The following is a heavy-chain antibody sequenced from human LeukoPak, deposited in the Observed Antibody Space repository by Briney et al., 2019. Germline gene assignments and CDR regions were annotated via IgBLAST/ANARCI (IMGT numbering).Heavy chain of an antibody. CDR2: IYYSGST. CDR1: GGSISSGGYY. D-gene: IGHD6-13*01. Sequence: SETLSLTCTVSGGSISSGGYYWSWIRQHPGKGLEWIGYIYYSGSTYYNPSLKSRVTISVDTSKNQFSLKLSSVTAADTAVYYCAREDIAAAGRINAFDIWGQGTMVTVSS. V-gene: IGHV4-31*03. CDR3: AREDIAAAGRINAFDI. J-gene: IGHJ3*02.